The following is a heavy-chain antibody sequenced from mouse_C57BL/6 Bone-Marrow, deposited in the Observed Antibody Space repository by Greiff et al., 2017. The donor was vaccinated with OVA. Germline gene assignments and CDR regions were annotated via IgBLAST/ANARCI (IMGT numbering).Heavy chain of an antibody. CDR3: TGTVVPYYAMDD. V-gene: IGHV1-5*01. CDR2: IYPGNSDT. CDR1: GYTFTSYW. J-gene: IGHJ4*01. D-gene: IGHD1-1*01. Sequence: EVQLQQSGTVLARPGASVKMSCKTSGYTFTSYWMHWVKQRPGQGLEWIGAIYPGNSDTSYNQKFKGKAKLTAVTSASTAYMELSSLTNEDSAVYYCTGTVVPYYAMDDWGQGTSVTVSS.